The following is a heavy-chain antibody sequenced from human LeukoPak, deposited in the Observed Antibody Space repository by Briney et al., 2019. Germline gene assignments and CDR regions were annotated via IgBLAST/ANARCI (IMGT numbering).Heavy chain of an antibody. CDR2: IYASGST. CDR3: ARGFWSGYDLAAFDI. D-gene: IGHD3-3*01. Sequence: SQTLSLTCTVSGGSISSGSYYWSWIRRPAGKGLEWIGRIYASGSTSYNPSLKSRVTISVDTSKNQFSLKLSSVTAADTAVYYCARGFWSGYDLAAFDIWGQGTMVTVSS. J-gene: IGHJ3*02. V-gene: IGHV4-61*02. CDR1: GGSISSGSYY.